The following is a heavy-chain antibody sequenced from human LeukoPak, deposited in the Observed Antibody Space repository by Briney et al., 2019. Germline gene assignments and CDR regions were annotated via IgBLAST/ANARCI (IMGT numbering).Heavy chain of an antibody. V-gene: IGHV3-48*01. CDR3: TYCSGGSCY. CDR1: GFTFSSYS. J-gene: IGHJ4*02. CDR2: ISSSSSTI. Sequence: PGGSLRLSCAASGFTFSSYSMNWVRQAPGKGLEWVSYISSSSSTIYYADSVKGRFTISRDNSKNTLYLQMNSLRAEDTAVYYCTYCSGGSCYWGQGTLVTVSS. D-gene: IGHD2-15*01.